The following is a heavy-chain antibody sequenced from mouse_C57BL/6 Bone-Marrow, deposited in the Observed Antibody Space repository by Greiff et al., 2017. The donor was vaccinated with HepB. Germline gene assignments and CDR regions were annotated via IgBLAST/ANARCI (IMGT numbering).Heavy chain of an antibody. V-gene: IGHV1-80*01. CDR2: IYPGDGDT. CDR3: ARDSSGHYYYAMDY. CDR1: GYAFSSYW. D-gene: IGHD3-2*02. J-gene: IGHJ4*01. Sequence: QVQLQQSGAELVKPGASVKISCKASGYAFSSYWMNWVKQRPGKGLEWIGQIYPGDGDTNYNGKFKGKATLAADKSPSTPYMQLRSLTAEDTAVYFSARDSSGHYYYAMDYWGQGTSVTVSS.